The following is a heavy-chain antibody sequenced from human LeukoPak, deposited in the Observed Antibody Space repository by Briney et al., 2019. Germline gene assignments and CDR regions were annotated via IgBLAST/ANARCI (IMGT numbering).Heavy chain of an antibody. J-gene: IGHJ4*02. CDR2: INPNSGGT. D-gene: IGHD3-22*01. CDR1: GYTFTDYY. V-gene: IGHV1-2*02. Sequence: GASVKVSCKASGYTFTDYYIHWVRHAPGQGLEWMAWINPNSGGTNYAQNFQGRVTMTRDTSISTAYMELSRLRSDDTAVYYCARGHYFYSYINWGQGTLVTVSS. CDR3: ARGHYFYSYIN.